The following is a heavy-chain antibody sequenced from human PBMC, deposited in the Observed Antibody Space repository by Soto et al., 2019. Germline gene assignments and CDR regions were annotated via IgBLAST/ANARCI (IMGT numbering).Heavy chain of an antibody. Sequence: QVQLVQSGAEVKKPGASVKVSCKTSGYTFTSYYMHWMRQAPGQGLEWMAIINPDGGSTTYAQKSQGRVTVTRDKSTSTIYMELSSLRSEDTAVYYCATICGGGSSPPGLGNWGQGKMVTVSS. CDR3: ATICGGGSSPPGLGN. D-gene: IGHD2-15*01. V-gene: IGHV1-46*03. CDR1: GYTFTSYY. J-gene: IGHJ3*01. CDR2: INPDGGST.